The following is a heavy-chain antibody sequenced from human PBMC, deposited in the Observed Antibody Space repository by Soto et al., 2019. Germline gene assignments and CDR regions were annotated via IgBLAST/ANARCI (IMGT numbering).Heavy chain of an antibody. Sequence: TLSLTCAVSGYSISSGYYWGWIRQPPGRGLEWIGSIYHSGSTYYNPSLKSRVTISVDTSKNQFSLKLSSVTAADTAVYYCARDENDFWSGDPMDYWGQGTLVTVSS. J-gene: IGHJ4*02. CDR3: ARDENDFWSGDPMDY. V-gene: IGHV4-38-2*02. CDR2: IYHSGST. D-gene: IGHD3-3*01. CDR1: GYSISSGYY.